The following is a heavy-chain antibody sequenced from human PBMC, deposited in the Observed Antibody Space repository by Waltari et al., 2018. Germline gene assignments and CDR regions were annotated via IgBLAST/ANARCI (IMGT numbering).Heavy chain of an antibody. J-gene: IGHJ3*02. CDR2: IIPIFGTA. CDR1: GGTFTGYT. CDR3: ARKGPLRAFDI. D-gene: IGHD4-17*01. Sequence: QVQLVQSGAAVKKPGSSVTLSCQASGGTFTGYTISWVRQAPGQGLEWMGRIIPIFGTANYAQKFQGRVTITADKSTSTAYMELSSLRSEDTAVYYCARKGPLRAFDIWGQGTMVTVSS. V-gene: IGHV1-69*08.